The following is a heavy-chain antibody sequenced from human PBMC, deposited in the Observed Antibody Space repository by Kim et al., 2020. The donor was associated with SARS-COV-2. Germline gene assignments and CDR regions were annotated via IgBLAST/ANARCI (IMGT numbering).Heavy chain of an antibody. J-gene: IGHJ4*02. CDR2: ISHDGSYR. V-gene: IGHV3-30*03. CDR1: GFAFSSYG. CDR3: AREGATSLTPDLYY. D-gene: IGHD5-12*01. Sequence: GGSLRLSCVASGFAFSSYGMHWVRQAPGKGLEWVAVISHDGSYRNYGDSVKGRVTISRDDSKNTLFLQMDSLRPDDTAVYYCAREGATSLTPDLYYWGQGTLVTVSS.